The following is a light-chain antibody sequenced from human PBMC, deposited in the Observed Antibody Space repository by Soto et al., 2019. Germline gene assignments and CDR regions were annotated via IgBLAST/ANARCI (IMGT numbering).Light chain of an antibody. Sequence: DIEMTQSTSSLSASVLDRVTITCRASQSISSYLNWYQHKKGKAPKLXIYAASSLQTGVPSKFSGSRSGTDFDLTISSLQSDDFATYYCQQTDSFPRTFGQGTKVDIK. CDR3: QQTDSFPRT. CDR1: QSISSY. J-gene: IGKJ1*01. V-gene: IGKV1-39*01. CDR2: AAS.